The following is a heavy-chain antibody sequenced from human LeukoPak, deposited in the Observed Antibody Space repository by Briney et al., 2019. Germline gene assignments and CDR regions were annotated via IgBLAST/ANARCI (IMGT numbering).Heavy chain of an antibody. J-gene: IGHJ6*04. Sequence: PSETLSLTCTVSGGSISSGSYYWSWIRQPAGKGLEWIGRIYTSGSTNYNPSLKSRVAISVDTSKNQFSLKLSSVTAADTAVYYCARDVPYYGSGPALWGKGTTVTISS. CDR3: ARDVPYYGSGPAL. CDR2: IYTSGST. D-gene: IGHD3-10*01. V-gene: IGHV4-61*02. CDR1: GGSISSGSYY.